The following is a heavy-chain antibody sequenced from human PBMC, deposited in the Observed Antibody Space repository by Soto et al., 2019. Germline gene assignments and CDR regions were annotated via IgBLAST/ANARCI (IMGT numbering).Heavy chain of an antibody. CDR1: GGSFSGYY. CDR2: INHSGST. V-gene: IGHV4-34*01. J-gene: IGHJ4*02. D-gene: IGHD6-6*01. Sequence: PSETLSLTCAVYGGSFSGYYLSWIRQPPGKGLEWIGEINHSGSTNYNPSLKSRVTISVDTSKNQFSLKLSSVTAADTAVYYCARGSSKLGSGPGGYWGQGTLVTVYS. CDR3: ARGSSKLGSGPGGY.